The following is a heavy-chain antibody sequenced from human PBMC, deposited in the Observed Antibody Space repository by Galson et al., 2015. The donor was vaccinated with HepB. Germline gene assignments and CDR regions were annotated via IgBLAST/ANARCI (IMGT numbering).Heavy chain of an antibody. CDR3: AKGSAAATAMTN. J-gene: IGHJ4*02. Sequence: SLRLSCAASGFTFSSYAMSWVRQAPGKGLEWVSRIGGSGDGTYYADSVKGRFTISRDNSRNTVSLQMNTLTAEDTAVYYCAKGSAAATAMTNWGQGALVTASS. D-gene: IGHD2-21*02. CDR2: IGGSGDGT. CDR1: GFTFSSYA. V-gene: IGHV3-23*01.